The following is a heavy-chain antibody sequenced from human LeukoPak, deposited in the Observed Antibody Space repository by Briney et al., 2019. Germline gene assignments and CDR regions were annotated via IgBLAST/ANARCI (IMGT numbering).Heavy chain of an antibody. CDR1: GFTFSSYG. CDR3: APRGLAVAGPFDY. CDR2: IQYNGGSK. V-gene: IGHV3-30*02. Sequence: PGGSLRLSCAASGFTFSSYGMHWVRQAPGKGLEWVAFIQYNGGSKYYADSVKGRFTISRDNSKNTLYLQMNSLGTEDTAVYYCAPRGLAVAGPFDYWGQGTLVTVSS. J-gene: IGHJ4*02. D-gene: IGHD6-19*01.